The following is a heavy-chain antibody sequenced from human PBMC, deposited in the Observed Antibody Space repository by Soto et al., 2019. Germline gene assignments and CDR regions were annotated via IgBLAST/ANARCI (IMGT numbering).Heavy chain of an antibody. J-gene: IGHJ4*02. Sequence: SETLSLTCTVSCGSISSSSYYWGWIRPPPGKGLGWIGSIYYSGSTNYNPSLKSRVTISVDTSKNQFSLKLSSVTAADTAVYYCARGRLVATYYWGQGTLVTVSS. D-gene: IGHD5-12*01. CDR2: IYYSGST. CDR3: ARGRLVATYY. V-gene: IGHV4-39*01. CDR1: CGSISSSSYY.